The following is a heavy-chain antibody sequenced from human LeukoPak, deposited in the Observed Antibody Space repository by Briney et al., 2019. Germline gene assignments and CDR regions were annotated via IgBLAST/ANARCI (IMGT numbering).Heavy chain of an antibody. D-gene: IGHD2-8*02. CDR3: ARVLTGSWDWFDP. CDR2: IGDSGHTT. CDR1: GFTFGGYA. Sequence: GGSLRLSCAASGFTFGGYAMTWVRQAPGKGLEWVSSIGDSGHTTHYADSVTGRFTISRDNSKNTLYLQMSSLRAEDTAVYYCARVLTGSWDWFDPWGQGTLVTVSS. J-gene: IGHJ5*02. V-gene: IGHV3-23*01.